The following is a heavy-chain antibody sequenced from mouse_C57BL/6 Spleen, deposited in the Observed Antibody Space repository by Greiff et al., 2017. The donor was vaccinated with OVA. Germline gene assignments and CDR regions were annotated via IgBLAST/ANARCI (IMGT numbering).Heavy chain of an antibody. CDR2: ISSGSSTI. D-gene: IGHD4-1*01. J-gene: IGHJ2*01. CDR3: ARETGTHFDY. Sequence: DVKLVESGGGLVKPGGSLKLSCAASGFTFSDYGMHWVRQAPEKGLEWVAYISSGSSTIYYADTVKGRFTISRDNAKNTLFLQMTSLRSEDTAMYYCARETGTHFDYWGQGTTLTVSS. V-gene: IGHV5-17*01. CDR1: GFTFSDYG.